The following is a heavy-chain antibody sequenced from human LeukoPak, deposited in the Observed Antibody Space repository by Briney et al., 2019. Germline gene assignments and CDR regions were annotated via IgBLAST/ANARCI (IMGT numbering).Heavy chain of an antibody. D-gene: IGHD3-10*01. J-gene: IGHJ4*02. Sequence: SQTLSLTCTVSGGSISSGDYYWSWIRQPPGKGLEWIGYIYYSGSTYYNPSLKSRVTISVDTSKNQFSLKLSSVTAADTAVYYCASAEGWFGELAFDYWGQGTLVTVSS. CDR2: IYYSGST. CDR1: GGSISSGDYY. CDR3: ASAEGWFGELAFDY. V-gene: IGHV4-30-4*08.